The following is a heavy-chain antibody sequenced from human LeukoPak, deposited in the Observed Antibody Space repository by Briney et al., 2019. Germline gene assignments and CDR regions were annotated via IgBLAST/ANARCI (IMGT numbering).Heavy chain of an antibody. CDR2: IYYSGST. V-gene: IGHV4-39*07. CDR3: ARQTGSGLFILP. D-gene: IGHD3/OR15-3a*01. CDR1: GASISNSTYY. Sequence: SETLSLTCNVSGASISNSTYYWGWIRQPPGKGLEWIGSIYYSGSTYCKPSLKSRLTISVDTSKNQFSVNLSSVTAADTAVYYCARQTGSGLFILPGGQGTLVTVSS. J-gene: IGHJ4*02.